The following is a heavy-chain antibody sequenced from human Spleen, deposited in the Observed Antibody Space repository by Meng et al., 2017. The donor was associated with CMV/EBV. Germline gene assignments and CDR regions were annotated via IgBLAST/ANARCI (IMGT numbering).Heavy chain of an antibody. D-gene: IGHD3-16*01. J-gene: IGHJ5*02. CDR1: GGFFSGYY. V-gene: IGHV4-34*01. Sequence: SETLSLTCAVYGGFFSGYYWSWIRQPPGKGLEWIGYTYHTGSTNYNPSLKSRVTISVDTSKNQFSLKLNSVTAADTAVYYCARGRQYRSGYLGGNWFDPWGQGTLVTVSS. CDR3: ARGRQYRSGYLGGNWFDP. CDR2: TYHTGST.